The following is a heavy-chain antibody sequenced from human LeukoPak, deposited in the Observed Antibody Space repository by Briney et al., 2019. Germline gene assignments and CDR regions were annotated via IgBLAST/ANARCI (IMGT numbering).Heavy chain of an antibody. V-gene: IGHV1-2*02. CDR1: GYTFTGYY. D-gene: IGHD4-17*01. Sequence: GASVKVSYKASGYTFTGYYMHWVRRAPGQGLEWMGWINPNSGDTNYAQKFQGRVTMTRDTSISTAYMELSRLRSDDTAVYYCAREGVHGMTTGLGFDYWGQGTLVTVSS. CDR3: AREGVHGMTTGLGFDY. CDR2: INPNSGDT. J-gene: IGHJ4*02.